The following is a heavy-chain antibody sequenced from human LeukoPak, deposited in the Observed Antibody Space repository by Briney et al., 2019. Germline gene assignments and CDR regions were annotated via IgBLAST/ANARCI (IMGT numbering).Heavy chain of an antibody. J-gene: IGHJ4*02. V-gene: IGHV3-15*01. Sequence: GGSLRLSCAGSGFAFGTYAMSWVRQVPGRGLEWVGRIKRKGDDGTIDYAAPVKGRLSISRDDSKNTLYLQMNSLKSEDTAVYYCTAGTGRSDFDYWGQGTLVTVS. D-gene: IGHD3/OR15-3a*01. CDR2: IKRKGDDGTI. CDR3: TAGTGRSDFDY. CDR1: GFAFGTYA.